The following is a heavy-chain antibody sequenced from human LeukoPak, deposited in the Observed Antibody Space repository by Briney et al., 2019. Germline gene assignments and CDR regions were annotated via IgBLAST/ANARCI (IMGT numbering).Heavy chain of an antibody. V-gene: IGHV1-46*01. J-gene: IGHJ6*03. CDR1: GYTFTSSY. D-gene: IGHD2-2*01. CDR2: IKPSGGST. Sequence: ASVKVSCKASGYTFTSSYMHWVRQAPGQGLEWVGIIKPSGGSTSNAQTSQGRVTMTRDTSTSTVYMELSSLRSEDTAVYYCARDWTDIVVGPAAMRYYYYMDVWGKGTTVTVSS. CDR3: ARDWTDIVVGPAAMRYYYYMDV.